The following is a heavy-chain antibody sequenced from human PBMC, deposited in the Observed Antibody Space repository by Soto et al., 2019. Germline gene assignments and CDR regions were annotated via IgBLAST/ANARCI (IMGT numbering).Heavy chain of an antibody. V-gene: IGHV5-51*01. CDR3: ARLSGYSYGFPYYYYGMDV. CDR2: IYPGDSDT. J-gene: IGHJ6*02. CDR1: GFNFPTFW. Sequence: GESLKISCKHSGFNFPTFWIGWVRRMPGKGLEWMGIIYPGDSDTRYSPSFQGQVTISADKSISTAYLQWSSPKASDTAMYYCARLSGYSYGFPYYYYGMDVWGQGTTVTVSS. D-gene: IGHD5-18*01.